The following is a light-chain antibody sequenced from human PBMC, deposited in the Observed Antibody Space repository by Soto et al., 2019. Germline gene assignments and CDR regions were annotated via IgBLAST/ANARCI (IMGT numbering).Light chain of an antibody. CDR3: MQSLQTPLT. CDR2: LGS. V-gene: IGKV2-28*01. J-gene: IGKJ1*01. Sequence: DFVMTQSPLSLPVTPGEPASISCRSSQSLLNRNGYNCLEWYLQKPGQSPQLLIYLGSNRASGVPDRFSGSGSGTDFTLKISRVEAEDFGVYFCMQSLQTPLTFGQGTKVEIK. CDR1: QSLLNRNGYNC.